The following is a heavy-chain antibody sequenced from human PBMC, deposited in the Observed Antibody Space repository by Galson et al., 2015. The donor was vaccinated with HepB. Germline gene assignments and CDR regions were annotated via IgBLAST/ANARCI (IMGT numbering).Heavy chain of an antibody. CDR2: IDWDGDK. CDR1: GFSLSTSGMC. D-gene: IGHD6-19*01. Sequence: PALVKPTQTLTLTCTFSGFSLSTSGMCVSWIRQPPGKALEWLALIDWDGDKYYSTSLKTRLTISKDTSKNQVVLTMTNMDPVDTATYYCAAPSSAGREGYYYYYGMDVWGQGTTVTVPS. V-gene: IGHV2-70*01. CDR3: AAPSSAGREGYYYYYGMDV. J-gene: IGHJ6*02.